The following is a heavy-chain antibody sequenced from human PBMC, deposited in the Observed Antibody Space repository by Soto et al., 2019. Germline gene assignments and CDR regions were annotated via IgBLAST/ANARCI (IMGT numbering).Heavy chain of an antibody. CDR1: GFTFSIYS. Sequence: PGGSLRLSCAASGFTFSIYSMNWVRQAPGKGLEWVSGISGSGGSGRGFYADPVKGRFTISRDNSKNTLYLEMNSLRAEDTAVYYCAKDLDDYSSAIDFWGQGTLVTVSS. V-gene: IGHV3-23*01. CDR2: ISGSGGSGRG. J-gene: IGHJ4*02. CDR3: AKDLDDYSSAIDF. D-gene: IGHD4-4*01.